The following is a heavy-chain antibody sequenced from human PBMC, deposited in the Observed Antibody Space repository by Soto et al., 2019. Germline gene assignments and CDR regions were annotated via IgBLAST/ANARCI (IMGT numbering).Heavy chain of an antibody. CDR2: ISPKSGGT. CDR1: GYTFIDYY. Sequence: QVQLVQSGAEVKKPGASVKVSCEASGYTFIDYYMHWVRQAPGQGFEWMGRISPKSGGTNYVQKFQGRVTMTWDTSLNTAYMELSSLISEDTAVYYCARPPGYISDWYYFDLWGQGTLVTVSS. J-gene: IGHJ4*02. D-gene: IGHD6-19*01. CDR3: ARPPGYISDWYYFDL. V-gene: IGHV1-2*02.